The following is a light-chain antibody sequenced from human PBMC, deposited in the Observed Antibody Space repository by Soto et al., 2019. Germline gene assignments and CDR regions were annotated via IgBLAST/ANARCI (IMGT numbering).Light chain of an antibody. CDR3: QQRQSWPRT. J-gene: IGKJ1*01. Sequence: NVLTHSPGTLSLSKGLRDPLSYTASQTVSTNYLAWYQQKPGQAPRLLIYDTSIRATGIPARFSGSGSGTDFTLTISSLEAEDFAVYYCQQRQSWPRTFGQGTKVDIK. CDR1: QTVSTNY. CDR2: DTS. V-gene: IGKV3D-20*02.